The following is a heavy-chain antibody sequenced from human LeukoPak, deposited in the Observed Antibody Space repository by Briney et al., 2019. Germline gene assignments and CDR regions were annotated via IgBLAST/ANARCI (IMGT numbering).Heavy chain of an antibody. V-gene: IGHV1-8*01. J-gene: IGHJ4*02. CDR2: MNPNSGNT. D-gene: IGHD2-15*01. Sequence: ASVKVSCKASGYTFTSYDINWVRQATGQGLEWMGWMNPNSGNTGYAQKFQGRVTMTRNTSIGTAYMELSSLRSEDTAVYYCVSSVLGYCNGGTCYLAFWGQGTLVTVSS. CDR1: GYTFTSYD. CDR3: VSSVLGYCNGGTCYLAF.